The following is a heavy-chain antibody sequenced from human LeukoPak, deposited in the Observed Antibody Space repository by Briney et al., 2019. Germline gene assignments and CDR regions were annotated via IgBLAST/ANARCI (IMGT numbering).Heavy chain of an antibody. CDR2: IYYSGST. CDR1: GGSISSSSYY. Sequence: PSETLSLTCTVSGGSISSSSYYWGWIRQPPGKGLEWIGSIYYSGSTYYNPSLKSRVTISVDTSKNQFSLKLSSVTAADTAVYHCARHLRSARDAFDIWGQGTMVTVSS. J-gene: IGHJ3*02. V-gene: IGHV4-39*01. CDR3: ARHLRSARDAFDI.